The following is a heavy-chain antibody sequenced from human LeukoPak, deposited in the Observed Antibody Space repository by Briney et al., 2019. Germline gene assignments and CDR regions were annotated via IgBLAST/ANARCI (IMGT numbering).Heavy chain of an antibody. Sequence: GGSLRLSCAASGFTFSSYAMHWVRQAPGKGLEWVAVISYDGSNKYYADSVKGRFTISRDNSKNTLYLQMNSLRAEDTAVYYCAKDDGYSSGWYLFDYWGQGTLVTVSS. D-gene: IGHD6-19*01. CDR1: GFTFSSYA. CDR3: AKDDGYSSGWYLFDY. CDR2: ISYDGSNK. V-gene: IGHV3-30*04. J-gene: IGHJ4*02.